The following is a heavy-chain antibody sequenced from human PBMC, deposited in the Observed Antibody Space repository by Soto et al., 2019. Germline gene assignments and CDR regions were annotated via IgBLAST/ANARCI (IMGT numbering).Heavy chain of an antibody. D-gene: IGHD3-16*01. V-gene: IGHV1-18*04. CDR2: INPYNANT. J-gene: IGHJ3*02. CDR1: GYTFTNHG. CDR3: ARDRVARIWGDAFDI. Sequence: ASVKVSCKTSGYTFTNHGINWVRQAPGQGLEWMGWINPYNANTNYAQKLQGRVTMTTDTSTSTAYMDLRSLTSDDTAVYYCARDRVARIWGDAFDIWGQGRRGTVSS.